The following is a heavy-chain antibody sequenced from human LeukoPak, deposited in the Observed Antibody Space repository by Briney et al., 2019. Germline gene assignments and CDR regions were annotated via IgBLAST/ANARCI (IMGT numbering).Heavy chain of an antibody. CDR3: TRGIGYTYGWSD. J-gene: IGHJ4*02. CDR2: IRRVPSGGTT. Sequence: GGSLRLSCVTSGFTFTDYAISWFRQAPEKGLEWVGFIRRVPSGGTTDYAASVKGRLNISRDNSKSIAYLQMNSLESEDTAMYYCTRGIGYTYGWSDWGQGTLVTVSS. CDR1: GFTFTDYA. V-gene: IGHV3-49*03. D-gene: IGHD5-18*01.